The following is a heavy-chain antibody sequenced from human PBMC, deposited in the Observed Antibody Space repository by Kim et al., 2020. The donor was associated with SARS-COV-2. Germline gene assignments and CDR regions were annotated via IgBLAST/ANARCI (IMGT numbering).Heavy chain of an antibody. V-gene: IGHV3-30*18. CDR1: GFTFSSYG. J-gene: IGHJ4*02. D-gene: IGHD6-19*01. CDR2: ISYDGSNK. Sequence: GGSLRLSCVASGFTFSSYGMHWVRQAPGKGLEWVAVISYDGSNKYYADSVKGRFTISRDNSKNTLYLQMNSLRAEDTAVYYCAKGRIAVAGLFDYWGQGTLVTLSS. CDR3: AKGRIAVAGLFDY.